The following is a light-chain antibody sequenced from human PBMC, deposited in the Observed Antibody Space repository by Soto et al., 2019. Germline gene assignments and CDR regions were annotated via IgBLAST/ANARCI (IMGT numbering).Light chain of an antibody. CDR2: GAS. CDR1: QSISSSF. Sequence: EIVLTQSPVTLSLSLGEGATLSCGASQSISSSFLAWYQQKPGQAPRLLIYGASSRATGIPDRFSGTGSETDFTLTISRLEPEDFAVYYCQQYDNSPITFGQGTRLEIK. V-gene: IGKV3-20*01. J-gene: IGKJ5*01. CDR3: QQYDNSPIT.